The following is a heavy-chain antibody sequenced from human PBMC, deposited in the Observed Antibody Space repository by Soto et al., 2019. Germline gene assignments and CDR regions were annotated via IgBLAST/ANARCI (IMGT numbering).Heavy chain of an antibody. CDR2: INAGNGNT. V-gene: IGHV1-3*01. D-gene: IGHD3-10*01. J-gene: IGHJ5*02. Sequence: QVQLVQSGAEVKKPGASVKVSCKASGYTFTSYAMHWVRQAPGQRLEWMGWINAGNGNTKYSQKFQGRVTITRDTSASTAYMDLSSLRSEDTAVYYCARGYYGSNWFVPWGQGTLVTVSS. CDR1: GYTFTSYA. CDR3: ARGYYGSNWFVP.